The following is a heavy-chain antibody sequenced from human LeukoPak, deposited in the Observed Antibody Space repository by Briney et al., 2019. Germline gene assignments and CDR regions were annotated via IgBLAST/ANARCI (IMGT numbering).Heavy chain of an antibody. D-gene: IGHD6-13*01. V-gene: IGHV3-30*03. J-gene: IGHJ4*02. CDR1: GFTFSSYW. CDR3: ASRAGGTSPFDY. CDR2: TSYDGSHK. Sequence: PGGSLRLSCAASGFTFSSYWMSWVRQAPGKGLEWVAVTSYDGSHKYYADSVKGRFTISRDNSKNTLFLQMNSLRVEDTAVYFCASRAGGTSPFDYWGQGTLVTVSS.